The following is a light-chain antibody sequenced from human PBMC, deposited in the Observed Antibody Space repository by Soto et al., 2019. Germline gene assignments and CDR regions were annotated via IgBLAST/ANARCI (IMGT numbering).Light chain of an antibody. CDR3: RSYTSSSTRV. CDR2: DVS. Sequence: QSALTQPASVSGSPGQSITISCTGTSSDVGDYNYVSWYQQHPGKPPKLMIFDVSNRPSGVSNRFSGSKSGNTASLTIAGIQAEEAADYYCRSYTSSSTRVFGTGTKLTVL. CDR1: SSDVGDYNY. J-gene: IGLJ1*01. V-gene: IGLV2-14*01.